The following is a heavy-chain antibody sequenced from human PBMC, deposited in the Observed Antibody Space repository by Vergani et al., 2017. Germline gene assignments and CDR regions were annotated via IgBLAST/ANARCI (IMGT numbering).Heavy chain of an antibody. CDR3: AKERDYDFWSGYYRYYYYGMDV. CDR2: ICGDGGST. Sequence: EVQLVESGGGVVQPGGSLRLSCAASGFTFDDYAMHWVRQAPGKGLEWVSLICGDGGSTYYADSVKGRLTIAIDNSKNSMYLQMNSLRTEDTALYYCAKERDYDFWSGYYRYYYYGMDVWGQGTTVTVSS. J-gene: IGHJ6*02. V-gene: IGHV3-43*02. CDR1: GFTFDDYA. D-gene: IGHD3-3*01.